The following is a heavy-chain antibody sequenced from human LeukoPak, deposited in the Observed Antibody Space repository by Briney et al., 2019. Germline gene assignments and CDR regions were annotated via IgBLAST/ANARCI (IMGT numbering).Heavy chain of an antibody. V-gene: IGHV3-30*18. J-gene: IGHJ5*02. CDR1: GFTFSSYG. Sequence: GGSLRLSCAASGFTFSSYGMHWVRQAPGKGLDWVAVISNDGSKKYYADSVKGRFTISRDNSKNTLSLQVSSLRAEDTAVYYCAKDRYSYAFEYSDAWGQGTLVTVSS. CDR2: ISNDGSKK. CDR3: AKDRYSYAFEYSDA. D-gene: IGHD5-18*01.